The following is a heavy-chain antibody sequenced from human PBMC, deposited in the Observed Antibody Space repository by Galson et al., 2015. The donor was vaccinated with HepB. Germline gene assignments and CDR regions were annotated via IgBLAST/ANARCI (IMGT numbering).Heavy chain of an antibody. V-gene: IGHV4-59*01. CDR3: ARDQGWFDP. Sequence: ETLSLTCTVSGASINYYYCSWIRQPPGKGLEWIGYVHYSGGTQYNPAFESRVTMSVDTSKNQFSLRLSSVTATDTAVYYCARDQGWFDPWGQGTLVTVSP. J-gene: IGHJ5*02. CDR2: VHYSGGT. CDR1: GASINYYY.